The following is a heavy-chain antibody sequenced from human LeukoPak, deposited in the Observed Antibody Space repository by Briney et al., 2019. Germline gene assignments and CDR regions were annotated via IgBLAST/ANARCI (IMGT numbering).Heavy chain of an antibody. Sequence: PSETLSLTCAVYGGSFSVYYWSWLRQPLGKGLEWIGEINHSGSTNYNPSLKSRVTISVDTSKHQFSLKLSSVTAADTAVYYCARVRDIVVVPAVQRGSFDYWGQGTLVTVSS. CDR3: ARVRDIVVVPAVQRGSFDY. V-gene: IGHV4-34*01. D-gene: IGHD2-2*01. CDR2: INHSGST. J-gene: IGHJ4*02. CDR1: GGSFSVYY.